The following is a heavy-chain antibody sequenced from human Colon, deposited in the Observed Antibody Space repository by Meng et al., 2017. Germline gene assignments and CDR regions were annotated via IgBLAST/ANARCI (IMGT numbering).Heavy chain of an antibody. CDR3: ARADCTAGICYQFDN. CDR2: IFYTGSA. Sequence: GQLQESGPGLVTPSPTLSLTCNVSGLSIGTNGDYWTWIRQRPGKGLEWIGKIFYTGSAHYHPSLKTRAAMSVDRSKNQFSLKLNSVTAADTAVYYCARADCTAGICYQFDNWGQGTLVTVFS. V-gene: IGHV4-31*03. CDR1: GLSIGTNGDY. D-gene: IGHD2-8*02. J-gene: IGHJ4*02.